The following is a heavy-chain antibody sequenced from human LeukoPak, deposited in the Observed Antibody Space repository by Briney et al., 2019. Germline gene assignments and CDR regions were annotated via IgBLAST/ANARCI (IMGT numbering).Heavy chain of an antibody. V-gene: IGHV1-69*13. J-gene: IGHJ6*03. CDR3: ARDIGELRYRYGKSGDYYYYMDV. Sequence: SVKVSCKASGGTFSSYAISWVRQAPGQGLEWMGGIIPIFGTANYAQKFQGRVTITADESTSTAYMELSSLRSEDTAVYYCARDIGELRYRYGKSGDYYYYMDVWGKGTTVTVSS. CDR2: IIPIFGTA. CDR1: GGTFSSYA. D-gene: IGHD3-9*01.